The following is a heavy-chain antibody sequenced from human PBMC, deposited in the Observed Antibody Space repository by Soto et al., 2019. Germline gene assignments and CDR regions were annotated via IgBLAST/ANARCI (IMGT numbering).Heavy chain of an antibody. D-gene: IGHD6-13*01. CDR1: GVSFSGYY. CDR3: ARDIAAAGTLDY. J-gene: IGHJ4*02. Sequence: SETLSLTCAVYGVSFSGYYWSWIRQPPGKGLEWIGYINYSGSTNYNPSLKSRVTISVDTSKNQFSLKLSSVTAADTAVYYCARDIAAAGTLDYWGQGTLVTVSS. CDR2: INYSGST. V-gene: IGHV4-34*01.